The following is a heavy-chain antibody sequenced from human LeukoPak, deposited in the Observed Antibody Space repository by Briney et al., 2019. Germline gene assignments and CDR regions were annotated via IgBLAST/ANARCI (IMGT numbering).Heavy chain of an antibody. CDR2: IYPGDSDT. CDR3: ARTIVGATSGGFVDY. Sequence: GESLKISGKGSGYSFTSYWIGWVRQMPGKGLEWMRIIYPGDSDTRYSPSFQGQVTISADKSISTAYLQWSSLKASDTAMYYCARTIVGATSGGFVDYWGQGTLVTVSS. CDR1: GYSFTSYW. V-gene: IGHV5-51*01. D-gene: IGHD1-26*01. J-gene: IGHJ4*02.